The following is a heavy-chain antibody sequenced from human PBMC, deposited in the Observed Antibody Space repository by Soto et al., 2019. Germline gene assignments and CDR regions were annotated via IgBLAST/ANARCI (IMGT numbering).Heavy chain of an antibody. D-gene: IGHD3-3*01. CDR1: GYNFAGYW. Sequence: GESLKISCKGSGYNFAGYWIAWVRQMPGKGLELMGIIYPSDSDTRYRPSFQCQVTISADKSISSAYLQWSSLRASDTAMYYCARGGVSTRTFDYWGQGTPVPSPQ. CDR3: ARGGVSTRTFDY. J-gene: IGHJ4*02. V-gene: IGHV5-51*01. CDR2: IYPSDSDT.